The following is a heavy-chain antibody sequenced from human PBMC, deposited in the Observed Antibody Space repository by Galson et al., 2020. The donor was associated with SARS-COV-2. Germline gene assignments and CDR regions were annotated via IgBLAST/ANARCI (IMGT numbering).Heavy chain of an antibody. Sequence: ASVKVSCKASGYTFTSNDINWVRQAPGQGLEWMGWMNPSTGNTAYAQKFQGRVTITRDTSITTAYLELGSLTSDDTAVYYCARLGVGPTWNFEYWGQGTLVTVTA. V-gene: IGHV1-8*03. D-gene: IGHD1-26*01. CDR3: ARLGVGPTWNFEY. J-gene: IGHJ4*02. CDR1: GYTFTSND. CDR2: MNPSTGNT.